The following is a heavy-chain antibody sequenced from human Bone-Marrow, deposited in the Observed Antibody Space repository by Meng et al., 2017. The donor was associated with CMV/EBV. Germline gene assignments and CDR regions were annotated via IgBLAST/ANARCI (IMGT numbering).Heavy chain of an antibody. V-gene: IGHV1-18*01. J-gene: IGHJ3*02. CDR1: GYSFNNYG. CDR2: ITTYNGDT. CDR3: GRYSGNYYAFDI. D-gene: IGHD1-26*01. Sequence: ASVKVSCKASGYSFNNYGITWVRQAPGQGLEWMGWITTYNGDTAYAQKVQGRVTVTTDTSTTTAYMQLWGLRSDDTAVYYCGRYSGNYYAFDIWGQGTMVTVSS.